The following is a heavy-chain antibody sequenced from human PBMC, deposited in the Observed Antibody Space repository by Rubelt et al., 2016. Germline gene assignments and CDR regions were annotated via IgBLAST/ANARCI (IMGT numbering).Heavy chain of an antibody. J-gene: IGHJ6*02. CDR2: IIPILGIA. D-gene: IGHD6-13*01. V-gene: IGHV1-69*04. CDR1: GYTFTSYG. CDR3: ASQQLGPYYYYGMDV. Sequence: QVQLVQSGAEVKKPGASVKVSCKASGYTFTSYGISWVRQAPGQGLEWMGRIIPILGIANYAQKFQGRVTITADKSTSAAYMVLSSLRSEDTAVYYCASQQLGPYYYYGMDVWGQGTTVTVSS.